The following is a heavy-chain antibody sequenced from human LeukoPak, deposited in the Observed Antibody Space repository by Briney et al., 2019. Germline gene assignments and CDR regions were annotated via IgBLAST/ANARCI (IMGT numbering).Heavy chain of an antibody. V-gene: IGHV3-9*01. Sequence: GGSLRLSCAASGFTFDNYAMNWVRQVPGKGLEWISLISWNSGTIGYAYSVKGRFTISRDNANNFLYLQMNSLRAEDTALYYCARAYKDRSLAGKKEFFQHWGQGTLVTVSS. CDR2: ISWNSGTI. CDR3: ARAYKDRSLAGKKEFFQH. D-gene: IGHD6-19*01. CDR1: GFTFDNYA. J-gene: IGHJ1*01.